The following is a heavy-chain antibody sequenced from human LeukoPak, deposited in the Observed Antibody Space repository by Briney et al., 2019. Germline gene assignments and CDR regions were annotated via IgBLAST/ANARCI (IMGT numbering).Heavy chain of an antibody. J-gene: IGHJ4*02. CDR3: AREGGTVDY. Sequence: PSETLSLTCTVSGGSISSSSYYWGWIRQPPGKGLEWNGSIYYSGSTYYSPSLKSRVTISVDTSKNQFSLKLSSVTAADTAVYYCAREGGTVDYRGQGTLVSVSS. CDR2: IYYSGST. CDR1: GGSISSSSYY. D-gene: IGHD2-15*01. V-gene: IGHV4-39*07.